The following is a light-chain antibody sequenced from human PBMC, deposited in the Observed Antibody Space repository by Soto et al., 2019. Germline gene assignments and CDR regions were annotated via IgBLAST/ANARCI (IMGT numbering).Light chain of an antibody. CDR1: QSISSW. CDR2: DAS. V-gene: IGKV1-5*01. CDR3: QQYNSAWT. J-gene: IGKJ1*01. Sequence: DIHMTQSPSSLSASVGYRVTITCRASQSISSWLAWYQQKPGKAPKLLIYDASSLESGVPSRFSGSGSGTEFTLTISSLQPDDFATYYCQQYNSAWTFGQGTKVDI.